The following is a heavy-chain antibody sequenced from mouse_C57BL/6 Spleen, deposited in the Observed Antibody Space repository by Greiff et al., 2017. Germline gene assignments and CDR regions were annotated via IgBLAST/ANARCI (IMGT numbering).Heavy chain of an antibody. D-gene: IGHD2-4*01. J-gene: IGHJ2*01. CDR2: IYPGDGDT. CDR3: ARSGYDYDEGYYFDY. V-gene: IGHV1-82*01. Sequence: VQLQQSGPELVKPGASVKISCKASGYAFSSSWMNWVKQRPGKGLEWIGRIYPGDGDTNYNGKFKGKATLTADKSSSTAYMQLSSLTSEDSAVYFCARSGYDYDEGYYFDYWCQGTTLTVSS. CDR1: GYAFSSSW.